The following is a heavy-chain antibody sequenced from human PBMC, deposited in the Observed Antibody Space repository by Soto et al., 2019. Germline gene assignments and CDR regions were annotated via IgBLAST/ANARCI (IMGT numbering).Heavy chain of an antibody. D-gene: IGHD6-6*01. CDR1: GFTFSSYW. J-gene: IGHJ3*02. V-gene: IGHV3-7*03. Sequence: GGSLRLSCAASGFTFSSYWMCWVRQAPGKGLEWVANIKQDGSDKYYVDSLKGRFTISRDNAKNSLSLQMNTLRAEDTAVYYCAGEEAKYSSSSGAVDIWGQGTMVTVSS. CDR2: IKQDGSDK. CDR3: AGEEAKYSSSSGAVDI.